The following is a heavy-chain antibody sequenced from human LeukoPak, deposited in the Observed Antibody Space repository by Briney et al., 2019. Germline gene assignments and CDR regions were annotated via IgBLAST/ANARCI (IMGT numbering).Heavy chain of an antibody. V-gene: IGHV3-66*02. D-gene: IGHD6-6*01. J-gene: IGHJ6*02. CDR1: GFTVSSNY. CDR3: ARDRPYSSSSDYYYGMDV. CDR2: IYSGGST. Sequence: PGGSLRLSCAASGFTVSSNYMSWVRQAPGKGLEWVSFIYSGGSTYYAASVKGRFTISRDNSKNTLYLQMNSLRAEDTAVYYCARDRPYSSSSDYYYGMDVWGQGTTVTVSS.